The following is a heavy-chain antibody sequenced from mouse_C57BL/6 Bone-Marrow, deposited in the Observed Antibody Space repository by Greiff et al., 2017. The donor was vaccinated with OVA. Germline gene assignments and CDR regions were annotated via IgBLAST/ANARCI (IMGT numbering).Heavy chain of an antibody. V-gene: IGHV1-81*01. CDR1: GYTFTSYG. Sequence: VQLQQSGAELARPGASVKLSCKASGYTFTSYGISWVKQSTGQGLEWIGEIYPRSGNTYYNEKFKGKATLTADKSSSTAYMELRSLTSADSAVYFCARPLLRGAMDYWGQGTSVTVSS. CDR2: IYPRSGNT. J-gene: IGHJ4*01. D-gene: IGHD2-10*01. CDR3: ARPLLRGAMDY.